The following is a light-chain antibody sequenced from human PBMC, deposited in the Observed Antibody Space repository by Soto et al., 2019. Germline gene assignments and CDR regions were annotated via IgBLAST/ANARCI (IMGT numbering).Light chain of an antibody. V-gene: IGKV3-15*01. J-gene: IGKJ4*01. CDR1: QSVSSS. CDR2: GAS. Sequence: EIVMAQSPATLSVSPGERATLSCRASQSVSSSLAWYQLKPGQAPSLLIYGASTRATDIPARFSGSGSGTEFTLTISSLQSEDFALYYCQQYNNWPLTFGGGTKVDIK. CDR3: QQYNNWPLT.